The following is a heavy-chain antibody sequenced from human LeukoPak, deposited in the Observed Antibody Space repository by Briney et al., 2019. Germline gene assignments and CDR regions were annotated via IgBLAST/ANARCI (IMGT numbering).Heavy chain of an antibody. D-gene: IGHD3-22*01. J-gene: IGHJ4*02. CDR3: ARDGYYYDSSGYYF. CDR2: IYTTGIT. CDR1: GGSISSYY. V-gene: IGHV4-4*07. Sequence: SETLSLTCTVSGGSISSYYWSWIRQPAGKGLEWIGRIYTTGITNYNPSLKSRVTMSVDTSKSQFSLKLTSVTAADTAVYYCARDGYYYDSSGYYFWGQGTLVTVSA.